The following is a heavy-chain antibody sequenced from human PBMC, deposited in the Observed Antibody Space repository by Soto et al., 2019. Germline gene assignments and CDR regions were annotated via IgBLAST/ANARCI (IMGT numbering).Heavy chain of an antibody. V-gene: IGHV3-33*01. J-gene: IGHJ6*02. D-gene: IGHD3-10*01. CDR3: ARDQRRCGSGSDYDYYGMDV. CDR1: GFTFSSYG. CDR2: IWYDGSNK. Sequence: QVQLVESGGGVVQPGRSLRLSCAASGFTFSSYGMHWVRQAPGKGLEWVAVIWYDGSNKYYADSVKGRFTISRDNSKNTLYQQRNSLRAEDTAVYYCARDQRRCGSGSDYDYYGMDVWGQGTTVTVSS.